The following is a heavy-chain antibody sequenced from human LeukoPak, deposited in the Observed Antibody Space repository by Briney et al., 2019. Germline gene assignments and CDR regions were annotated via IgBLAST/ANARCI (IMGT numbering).Heavy chain of an antibody. J-gene: IGHJ1*01. CDR1: GGSFSGYY. CDR3: ARSSGPKYFQH. D-gene: IGHD3-22*01. Sequence: SETLSLTCAVYGGSFSGYYWSWIRHPLGKGLERIGEINHSGSTNYNPSLKSRVTISVDTSKNQFSLKLSSVTAADTAVYYCARSSGPKYFQHWGQGTLVTVSS. V-gene: IGHV4-34*01. CDR2: INHSGST.